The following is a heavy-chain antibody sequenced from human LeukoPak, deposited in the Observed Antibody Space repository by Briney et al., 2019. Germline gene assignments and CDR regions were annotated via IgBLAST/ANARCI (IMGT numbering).Heavy chain of an antibody. CDR3: ARDSNTARGAFDI. D-gene: IGHD5-18*01. CDR1: GYTFTSYG. V-gene: IGHV1-18*01. J-gene: IGHJ3*02. Sequence: SVEVSCKASGYTFTSYGISWVRRAPGRGLEGMGWISAYNGNTNYAQKLQGRVTMTTDTSTSTAYMELRSLRSDDTAVYYCARDSNTARGAFDIWGQGTMVTVSS. CDR2: ISAYNGNT.